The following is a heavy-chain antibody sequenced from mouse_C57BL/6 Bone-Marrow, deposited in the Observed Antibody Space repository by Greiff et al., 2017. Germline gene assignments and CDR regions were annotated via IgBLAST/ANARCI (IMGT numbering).Heavy chain of an antibody. Sequence: EVKLVESGGGLVKPGGSLKLSCAASGFTFSSYAMSWVRQTPEKRLEWVATISDGGSYTYYPDNVKGRFTISRDNAKNNLYLQMSHLKSEDTAKYYCARRLGKDYWGQGTTLTVSS. D-gene: IGHD4-1*01. J-gene: IGHJ2*01. CDR3: ARRLGKDY. V-gene: IGHV5-4*03. CDR1: GFTFSSYA. CDR2: ISDGGSYT.